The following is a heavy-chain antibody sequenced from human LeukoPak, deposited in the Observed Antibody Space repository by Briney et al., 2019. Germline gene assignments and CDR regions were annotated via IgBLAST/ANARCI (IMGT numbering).Heavy chain of an antibody. CDR1: GFTFSSYA. V-gene: IGHV3-30-3*01. CDR2: ISYDGSNE. D-gene: IGHD3-10*01. J-gene: IGHJ4*02. Sequence: GGSLRLSCAASGFTFSSYAMHWVRQAPGKGLEWVAVISYDGSNEYYADSVKGRFTISRDNSKNTLYLQMNSLRAEDTAVYYCARSGPSYYDFDYWGQGTLVTVSS. CDR3: ARSGPSYYDFDY.